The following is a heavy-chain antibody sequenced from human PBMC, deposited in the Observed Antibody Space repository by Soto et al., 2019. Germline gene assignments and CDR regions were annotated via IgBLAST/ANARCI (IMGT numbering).Heavy chain of an antibody. Sequence: SETLSLTCTVSGGSISNYYWTWIRQPPGEGLEWIGHIYYSGNTNYNPSLKSRVTISVDTSKNQFSLKLSSVTAADTAVYYCARLDWERYGDEHYFDYWGQGTLVTVSS. CDR3: ARLDWERYGDEHYFDY. CDR1: GGSISNYY. CDR2: IYYSGNT. D-gene: IGHD4-17*01. V-gene: IGHV4-59*08. J-gene: IGHJ4*02.